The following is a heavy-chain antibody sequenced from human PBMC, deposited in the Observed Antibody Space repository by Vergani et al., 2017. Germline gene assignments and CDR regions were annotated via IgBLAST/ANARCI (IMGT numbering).Heavy chain of an antibody. CDR2: ISGSGGST. CDR3: ARARRFGDYYYDGMDV. V-gene: IGHV3-23*01. D-gene: IGHD3-10*01. J-gene: IGHJ6*02. Sequence: EVQLLESGGGLVQPGGSLRLSCAASGFTFSSYAMSWVRQAPGKGLEWVSAISGSGGSTYYADSVKGRFTISRDNSKNTLYLQMNSLRAEDTAVYYCARARRFGDYYYDGMDVWGQGTTVTVSS. CDR1: GFTFSSYA.